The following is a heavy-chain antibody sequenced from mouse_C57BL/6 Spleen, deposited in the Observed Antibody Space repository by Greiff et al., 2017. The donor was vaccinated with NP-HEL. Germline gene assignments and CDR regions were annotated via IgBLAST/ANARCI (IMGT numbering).Heavy chain of an antibody. CDR3: AREGVMDY. CDR1: GYTFTSYT. V-gene: IGHV1-4*01. CDR2: INPSSGYP. J-gene: IGHJ4*01. Sequence: QVQLKESGAELARPGASVKMSCKASGYTFTSYTMHWVKQRPGQGLEWIGYINPSSGYPKYNQKFKDKATLTADKSSSTAYMQLSSLTSEDSAVYYCAREGVMDYWGQGTSVTVSS.